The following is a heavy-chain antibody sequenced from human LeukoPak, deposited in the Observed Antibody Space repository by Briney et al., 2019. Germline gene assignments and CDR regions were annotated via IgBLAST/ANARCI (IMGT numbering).Heavy chain of an antibody. CDR3: ARDLFPSFYYDSRGPIGY. V-gene: IGHV1-18*04. J-gene: IGHJ4*02. Sequence: GASVRVSCKASGYTFTNYGITWVRQAPGQGLEWMGWIGTHNVNTNYAQKFQGRVTMTTDASTSTAYMELRSLRSDDTAEYYCARDLFPSFYYDSRGPIGYWGQGALVTVSS. CDR1: GYTFTNYG. D-gene: IGHD3-22*01. CDR2: IGTHNVNT.